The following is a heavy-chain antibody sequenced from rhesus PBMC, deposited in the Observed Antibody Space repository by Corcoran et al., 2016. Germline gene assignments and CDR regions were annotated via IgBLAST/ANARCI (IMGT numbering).Heavy chain of an antibody. J-gene: IGHJ4*01. CDR1: GGSISSSNW. V-gene: IGHV4-65*01. Sequence: QVQLQESGPGLVKPSETLSLTCAVSGGSISSSNWWSWIRQPPGKGLEWIGYINGSSGSTYYNPSRKSRGTISTDTSKNQCSLKLSSVTAADTAVYYCAGGYDSGYYIFDYWGQGVLVTVSS. CDR3: AGGYDSGYYIFDY. CDR2: INGSSGST. D-gene: IGHD3-28*01.